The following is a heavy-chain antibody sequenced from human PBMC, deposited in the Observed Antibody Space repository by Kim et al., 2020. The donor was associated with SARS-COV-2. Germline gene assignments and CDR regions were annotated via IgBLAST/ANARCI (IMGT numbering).Heavy chain of an antibody. Sequence: GGSLRLSCAASGFTFSSYSMNWVRQAPGKGLEWVSYISSSSSTIYYADSVKGRFTISRDNAKNSLYLQMNSLRDEDTAVYYCARVPTYYDFWSGYSPRVADSWFDPWGQGTLVTVSS. V-gene: IGHV3-48*02. CDR1: GFTFSSYS. J-gene: IGHJ5*02. D-gene: IGHD3-3*01. CDR3: ARVPTYYDFWSGYSPRVADSWFDP. CDR2: ISSSSSTI.